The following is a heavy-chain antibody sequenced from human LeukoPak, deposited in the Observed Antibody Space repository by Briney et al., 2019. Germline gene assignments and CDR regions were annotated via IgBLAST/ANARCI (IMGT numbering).Heavy chain of an antibody. V-gene: IGHV3-48*03. D-gene: IGHD4-17*01. J-gene: IGHJ4*02. CDR2: ISSSGTTK. Sequence: GGSLRLSCAASGFTFSGYEMNWVRQAPGKGLEWVSYISSSGTTKYYADSVKGRFTISRDNAKNSLYLQMNSLRAEDTAVYYCARASDYRDYGIDYWGQGTLVTVSS. CDR1: GFTFSGYE. CDR3: ARASDYRDYGIDY.